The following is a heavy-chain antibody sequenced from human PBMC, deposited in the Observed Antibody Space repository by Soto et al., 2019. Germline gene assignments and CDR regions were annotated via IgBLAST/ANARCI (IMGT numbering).Heavy chain of an antibody. CDR3: ARPLAPRMATTDYYYGMDV. CDR2: IWYDGSNK. V-gene: IGHV3-33*01. J-gene: IGHJ6*02. D-gene: IGHD5-12*01. Sequence: PGGSLRLSCAASGFTFSSYGMHWVRQAPGKGLEWVAVIWYDGSNKYYADSVKGRFTISRDNSKNTLYLQMNSLRAEDTAVYYCARPLAPRMATTDYYYGMDVWGQGTTVTVSS. CDR1: GFTFSSYG.